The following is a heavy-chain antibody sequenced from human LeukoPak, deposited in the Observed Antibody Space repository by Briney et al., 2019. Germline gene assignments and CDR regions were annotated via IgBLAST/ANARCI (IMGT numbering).Heavy chain of an antibody. CDR1: GFSFTSYR. J-gene: IGHJ5*02. CDR3: ARHTGRPQAGWFDP. D-gene: IGHD3-10*01. CDR2: ILVGGSEV. Sequence: GESLKISCKGSGFSFTSYRIGWVRQMPGKGLEYMGIILVGGSEVRYSPAFQGLVTISADKSINTAYLQWTSLKASDTAMYYCARHTGRPQAGWFDPWGQGTLVTVSS. V-gene: IGHV5-51*01.